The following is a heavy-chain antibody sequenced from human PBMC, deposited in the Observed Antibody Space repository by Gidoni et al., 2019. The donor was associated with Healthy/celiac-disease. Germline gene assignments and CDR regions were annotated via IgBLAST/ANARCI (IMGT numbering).Heavy chain of an antibody. CDR1: GCTFSSYA. J-gene: IGHJ4*02. CDR3: AKEIGGLGYYFDY. V-gene: IGHV3-23*01. Sequence: EVQLLASGGGLVQPGGSLRLSCAAPGCTFSSYAMGWVRQPPGKGLEWVSAISGSGGSTYYADSVKDRFTISRDNSKNTLYLQMNGLRAEDTAVYYCAKEIGGLGYYFDYWGQGTLVTVSS. CDR2: ISGSGGST. D-gene: IGHD3-16*01.